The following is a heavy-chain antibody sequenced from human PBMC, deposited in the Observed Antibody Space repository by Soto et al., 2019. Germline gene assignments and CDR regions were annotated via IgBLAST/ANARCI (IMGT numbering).Heavy chain of an antibody. D-gene: IGHD6-19*01. CDR3: ARDPVAGTYFDY. V-gene: IGHV1-18*01. J-gene: IGHJ4*02. CDR1: GYTFTTYG. CDR2: INAYNGNT. Sequence: QVQLVQSGAEVKKPGASVKVSCKASGYTFTTYGISWVRQAPGQGLEWMGWINAYNGNTNYAQKLQGRVTMTLDTATSTAYMELRSMRSDDAAVYYCARDPVAGTYFDYWGQGTLVTVSS.